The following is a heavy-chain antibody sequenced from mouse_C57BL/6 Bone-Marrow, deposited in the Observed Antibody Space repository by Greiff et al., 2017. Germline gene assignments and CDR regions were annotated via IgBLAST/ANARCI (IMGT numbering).Heavy chain of an antibody. Sequence: EVQLQESGGGLVQPGGSLSLSCAASGFTFTDYYMSWVRQPPGKALEWLGFISNKANGYTKEYSASVKGRFTISRDNSHSTLHLQMSALRDEDSANYYCARYRIRRDAMDYWGQGTSVTVSA. D-gene: IGHD1-2*01. CDR2: ISNKANGYTK. CDR1: GFTFTDYY. V-gene: IGHV7-3*01. CDR3: ARYRIRRDAMDY. J-gene: IGHJ4*01.